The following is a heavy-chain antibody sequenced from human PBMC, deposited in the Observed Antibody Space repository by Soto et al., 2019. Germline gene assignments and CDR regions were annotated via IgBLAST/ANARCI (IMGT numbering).Heavy chain of an antibody. J-gene: IGHJ5*02. V-gene: IGHV4-30-4*01. D-gene: IGHD2-2*01. CDR3: ARSTSSRNWFDP. CDR1: GGSISSGDYY. Sequence: PSETLSLTCTVSGGSISSGDYYWSWIRQPPGQGLEWIGYVYYSGTYYNPSLKSRVTISENTSKNQFSLRLSSVTAPDTAVYYCARSTSSRNWFDPWGQGTPVTAPQ. CDR2: VYYSGT.